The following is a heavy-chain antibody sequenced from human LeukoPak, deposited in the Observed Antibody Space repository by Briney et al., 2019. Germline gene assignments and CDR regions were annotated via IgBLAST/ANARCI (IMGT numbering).Heavy chain of an antibody. CDR2: ISGSGGRT. CDR1: GVSFTTCA. D-gene: IGHD2-15*01. CDR3: AKDPAGQIVVEAAYNY. V-gene: IGHV3-23*01. Sequence: AESLSLTCAASGVSFTTCAMSWVRQPPGKGLEWVSAISGSGGRTYYPYSLKGRSTILKDNSNKTFYLQMTSLRAEATALYYSAKDPAGQIVVEAAYNYWGQGTMVTVSS. J-gene: IGHJ4*02.